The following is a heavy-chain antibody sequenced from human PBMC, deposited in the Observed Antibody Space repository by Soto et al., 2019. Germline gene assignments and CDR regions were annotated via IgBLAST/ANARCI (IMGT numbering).Heavy chain of an antibody. J-gene: IGHJ6*02. V-gene: IGHV4-34*01. CDR3: ARGKGTVYYYYYGMDV. CDR1: GGSFSGYY. CDR2: INHSGST. D-gene: IGHD1-1*01. Sequence: SETLSLTCAVYGGSFSGYYWSWIRQPPGKGLEWIGEINHSGSTNYNPSLKSRVTISVDTSKNQFSLKLSSVTAADTAVYYCARGKGTVYYYYYGMDVWGQGTTVTVSS.